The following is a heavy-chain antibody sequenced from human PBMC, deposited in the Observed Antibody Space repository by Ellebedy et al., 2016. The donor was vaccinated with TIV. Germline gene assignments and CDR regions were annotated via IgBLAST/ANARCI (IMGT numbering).Heavy chain of an antibody. D-gene: IGHD4-17*01. CDR2: IGGGGGRT. J-gene: IGHJ4*02. V-gene: IGHV3-23*01. Sequence: PGGSLRLSCAAAGFSFRSCVMSWVRQAPGKGLEWVSGIGGGGGRTYYADSVKGRFTISRDNSKNTLYLQMNSLRAEDTAVYYCAKGDYGDYVSYFDYWGQGTLVTVSS. CDR3: AKGDYGDYVSYFDY. CDR1: GFSFRSCV.